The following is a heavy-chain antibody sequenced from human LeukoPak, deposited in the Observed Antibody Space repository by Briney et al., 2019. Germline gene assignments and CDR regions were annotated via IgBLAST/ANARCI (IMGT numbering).Heavy chain of an antibody. Sequence: SETLSLTCTVSGGSISSYYWSWIRQPPGKGLEWIGYIYYSGSTNYNPSLKSRVTISVDTSKNQLSLKLSSVTAADTAVYYCARDNSVNYYDSSGYYLGEGWFDPWGQGTLVTVSS. CDR2: IYYSGST. CDR1: GGSISSYY. D-gene: IGHD3-22*01. V-gene: IGHV4-59*01. J-gene: IGHJ5*02. CDR3: ARDNSVNYYDSSGYYLGEGWFDP.